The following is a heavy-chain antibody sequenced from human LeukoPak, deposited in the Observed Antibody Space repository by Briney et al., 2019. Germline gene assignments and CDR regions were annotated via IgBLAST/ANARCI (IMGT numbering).Heavy chain of an antibody. J-gene: IGHJ4*02. Sequence: GGSLRLSCAASGFTFSSFAMSWVRQAPGKGLEWVSGISGSGGITYYADSVKGRFTISRDNSKNTLYLQMNSLRAEDTAVYYCAKKFAFPATPYYFDYWGQGILVTVSS. CDR3: AKKFAFPATPYYFDY. CDR1: GFTFSSFA. D-gene: IGHD2-15*01. CDR2: ISGSGGIT. V-gene: IGHV3-23*01.